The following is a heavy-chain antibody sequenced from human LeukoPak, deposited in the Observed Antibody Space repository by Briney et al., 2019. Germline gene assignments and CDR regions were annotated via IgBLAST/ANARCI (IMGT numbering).Heavy chain of an antibody. CDR1: GDSITSGGYY. CDR2: VYYTGSI. V-gene: IGHV4-39*07. D-gene: IGHD4/OR15-4a*01. Sequence: SETLSLTCGVSGDSITSGGYYWAWLRQPPGKGLEWIGSVYYTGSIKYNPSLKGRVSISRDMSKNQFSLNVNSVDATGTAVYYCARRDYAAWFDPWGQGTLVTVSS. J-gene: IGHJ5*02. CDR3: ARRDYAAWFDP.